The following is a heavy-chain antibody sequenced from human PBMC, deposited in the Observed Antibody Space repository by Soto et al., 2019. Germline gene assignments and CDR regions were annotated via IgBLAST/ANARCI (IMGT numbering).Heavy chain of an antibody. CDR1: GGSISSSSYY. CDR3: ASRPYSSGWYVLGDYLDY. Sequence: SSETLSLTCTVSGGSISSSSYYWGCIRPPPGKGLEWIGSIYYSGSTYYNPSLKSRVTISVDTSKNQFSLKLSSVNAADTAVYYCASRPYSSGWYVLGDYLDYWGQGTLVTVSS. J-gene: IGHJ4*02. D-gene: IGHD6-19*01. CDR2: IYYSGST. V-gene: IGHV4-39*01.